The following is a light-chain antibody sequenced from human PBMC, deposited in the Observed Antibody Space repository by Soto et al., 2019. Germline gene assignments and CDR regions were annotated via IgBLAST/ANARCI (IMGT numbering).Light chain of an antibody. CDR2: EVT. V-gene: IGLV2-14*01. J-gene: IGLJ1*01. CDR3: SSYTNINTRACV. Sequence: HPGKAPKLIIYEVTDRPSGVSNRFSGSKSGNTASLTISGLQAEDEAEYYCSSYTNINTRACVFGTGTKV.